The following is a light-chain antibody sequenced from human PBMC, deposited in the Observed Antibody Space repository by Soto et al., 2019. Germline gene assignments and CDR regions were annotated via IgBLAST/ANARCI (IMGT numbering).Light chain of an antibody. V-gene: IGKV1-33*01. CDR1: QSISTY. CDR3: QQYDDLPIT. J-gene: IGKJ5*01. CDR2: ATS. Sequence: DIQMTQSPSSLSASVGDRVTITCRASQSISTYLHWYQQKPGTAPKLLIYATSNLQSGVPSRFRGSGSGTEFSFNITSLQPEDVATYYCQQYDDLPITFGQGTRLEIK.